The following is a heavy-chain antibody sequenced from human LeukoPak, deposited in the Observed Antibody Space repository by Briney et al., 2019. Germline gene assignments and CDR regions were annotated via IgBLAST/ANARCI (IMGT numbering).Heavy chain of an antibody. J-gene: IGHJ5*02. CDR1: GYTFTSYD. Sequence: ASVKVSCKASGYTFTSYDINWVRQATGQGLEWMGWMNPNSGNTGYAQKFQGRVTMTRNTSISTAYMELGSLRPEDTAVYYCARRESSSWYGIANNCFDPWGQGTLVTVSS. CDR2: MNPNSGNT. CDR3: ARRESSSWYGIANNCFDP. D-gene: IGHD6-13*01. V-gene: IGHV1-8*01.